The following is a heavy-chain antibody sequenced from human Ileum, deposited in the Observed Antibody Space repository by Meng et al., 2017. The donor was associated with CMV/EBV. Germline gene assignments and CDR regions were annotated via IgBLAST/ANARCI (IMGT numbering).Heavy chain of an antibody. V-gene: IGHV4-4*07. CDR2: IYTGGPT. D-gene: IGHD3-10*01. CDR1: SASISPYY. CDR3: ARGQTVRGFEY. Sequence: RALGPGLVKPSETLSLTCTVSSASISPYYWNWIRQPAGKGLEWIGRIYTGGPTDYNPSLKSRVTMSVDTSKNQFFLNLSSVTAADTAVYYCARGQTVRGFEYWGLGILVTVSS. J-gene: IGHJ4*02.